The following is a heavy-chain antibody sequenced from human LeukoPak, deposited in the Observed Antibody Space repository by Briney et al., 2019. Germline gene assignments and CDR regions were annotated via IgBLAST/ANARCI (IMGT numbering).Heavy chain of an antibody. CDR2: ISSGSSYI. D-gene: IGHD2-2*01. V-gene: IGHV3-21*01. J-gene: IGHJ5*02. CDR3: ARVVPAAICWFDP. CDR1: GFTFSTYS. Sequence: GGSLRLSCVASGFTFSTYSMNWVRQAPGKGLEWVSSISSGSSYIYYADSVKGRFTISRDNAQNSLSLQMNSLRAEDTAVYYCARVVPAAICWFDPWGQGTLVTVSS.